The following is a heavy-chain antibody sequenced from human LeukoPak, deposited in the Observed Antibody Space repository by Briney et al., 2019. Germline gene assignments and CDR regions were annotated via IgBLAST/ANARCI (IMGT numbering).Heavy chain of an antibody. J-gene: IGHJ6*03. Sequence: GGSLRLSCAASGFTFSSYWMHWVRQAPGKGLVWVSRINSDGSSTSYADSVKGRFTISRDNAKNTLYLQMNSLRAEDTAVYYCARAFFWSGPYYYVDVWGKGTTVTVSS. CDR1: GFTFSSYW. V-gene: IGHV3-74*01. D-gene: IGHD3-3*01. CDR2: INSDGSST. CDR3: ARAFFWSGPYYYVDV.